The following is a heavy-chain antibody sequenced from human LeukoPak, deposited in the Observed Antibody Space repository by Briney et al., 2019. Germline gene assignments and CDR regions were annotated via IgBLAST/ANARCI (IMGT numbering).Heavy chain of an antibody. D-gene: IGHD3-3*01. CDR3: ASLITIFGVVYDY. CDR2: ISSSSSSYI. Sequence: GGSLRLSCAASGFTFSSYSMNWVRQAPGKGLEWVTSISSSSSSYIYYADSVEGRFTISRDNAKNSLYLQMNSLRAEDTAVYYCASLITIFGVVYDYWGQGTLVTVSS. CDR1: GFTFSSYS. J-gene: IGHJ4*02. V-gene: IGHV3-21*01.